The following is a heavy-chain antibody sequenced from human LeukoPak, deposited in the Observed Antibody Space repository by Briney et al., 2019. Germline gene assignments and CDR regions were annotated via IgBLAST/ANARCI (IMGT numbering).Heavy chain of an antibody. D-gene: IGHD6-13*01. J-gene: IGHJ4*02. V-gene: IGHV3-74*01. CDR2: INRDGSST. Sequence: GGSLRLSCAASAFTFRTYWMHWVRQAPGKGLVWVSRINRDGSSTNYADSVKGRFTISRDNAKNTLYLQMNSLRAEDTAVYYCLRDDSSHFDYWGQGTLVTVSS. CDR1: AFTFRTYW. CDR3: LRDDSSHFDY.